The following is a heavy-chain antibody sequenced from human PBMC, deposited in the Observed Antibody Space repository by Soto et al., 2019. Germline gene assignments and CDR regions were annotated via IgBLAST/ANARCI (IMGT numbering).Heavy chain of an antibody. Sequence: SETLSLTCTVSGGSISSYYWSWIRQPPGKGLEWIGYIYYSGSTNYNPSLKSRVTISVDTSKNQFSLKLSSVTAADTAVYYCARGHRSYDSSGYYDYWGQGTLVTVS. D-gene: IGHD3-22*01. CDR3: ARGHRSYDSSGYYDY. CDR1: GGSISSYY. J-gene: IGHJ4*02. CDR2: IYYSGST. V-gene: IGHV4-59*01.